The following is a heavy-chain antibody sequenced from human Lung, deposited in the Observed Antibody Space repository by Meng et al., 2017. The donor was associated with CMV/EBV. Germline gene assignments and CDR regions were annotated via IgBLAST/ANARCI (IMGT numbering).Heavy chain of an antibody. CDR2: IKQDGSEK. CDR1: GFTFSSYW. CDR3: AKVVRLGYCSSTSCPARSYYYYGMDV. Sequence: GESLKISCAASGFTFSSYWMSWVRQAPGKGLEWVANIKQDGSEKYYADSVKGRFTISRDNSKNPLYLQMNSLRAEDTAVYYCAKVVRLGYCSSTSCPARSYYYYGMDVXGQGXTVTVSS. V-gene: IGHV3-7*01. D-gene: IGHD2-2*01. J-gene: IGHJ6*02.